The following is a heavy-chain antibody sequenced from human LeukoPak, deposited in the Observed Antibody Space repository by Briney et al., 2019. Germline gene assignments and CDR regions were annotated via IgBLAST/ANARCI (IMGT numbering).Heavy chain of an antibody. Sequence: GASVKVSCKVSGYTLTELSMHWVRQAPGKGLEWMGGFDPEDGETIYAQKFQGRVTMTEDTSTSTAYMELRSLRSDDTAVYYCTRDLPYSSSWESIDYWGQGTLVTVSS. V-gene: IGHV1-24*01. CDR1: GYTLTELS. CDR3: TRDLPYSSSWESIDY. J-gene: IGHJ4*02. D-gene: IGHD6-13*01. CDR2: FDPEDGET.